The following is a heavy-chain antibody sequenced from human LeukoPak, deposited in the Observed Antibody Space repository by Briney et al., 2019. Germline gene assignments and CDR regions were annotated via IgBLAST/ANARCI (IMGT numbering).Heavy chain of an antibody. CDR3: ARGGYYGSGNDFRFDP. J-gene: IGHJ5*02. V-gene: IGHV3-21*01. CDR2: IGTSSTYI. Sequence: GGSLRLSCAASGFTFSSYTMNWVRQAPGKGLEWVSSIGTSSTYIYYADSAKGRFTISRDNAKNSLYLQMNSLRAEDTAVYYCARGGYYGSGNDFRFDPWGQGTLVTVSS. D-gene: IGHD3-10*01. CDR1: GFTFSSYT.